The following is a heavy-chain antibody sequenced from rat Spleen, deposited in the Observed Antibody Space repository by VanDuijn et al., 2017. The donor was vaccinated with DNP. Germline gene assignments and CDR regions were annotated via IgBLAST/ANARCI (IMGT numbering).Heavy chain of an antibody. CDR1: GFTFSNYD. J-gene: IGHJ4*01. V-gene: IGHV5S23*01. D-gene: IGHD1-1*01. CDR2: ISPNGLHT. Sequence: EVQLVESGGGLVQPGRSLKLSCAASGFTFSNYDMAWVRQAPTKGLEWVATISPNGLHTYYGESVKGRFTVTRDNAKSNLHLQMDSLRSEDTATYSCARQQISTAGAMEAWGQGTSVTVSS. CDR3: ARQQISTAGAMEA.